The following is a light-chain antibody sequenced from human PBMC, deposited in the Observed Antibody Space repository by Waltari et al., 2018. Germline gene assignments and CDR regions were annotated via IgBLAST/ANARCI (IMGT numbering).Light chain of an antibody. CDR1: QSVSSY. V-gene: IGKV3-11*01. CDR3: QQRSNWSWT. CDR2: DAS. Sequence: EMVLTQSPATLSLSPGDRATLSCRASQSVSSYLAWYQQKPGQAPRLLNYDASNRATGIPARFSGSGSGTDFTLTISSLEPEDFAVYYCQQRSNWSWTFGQGTKVEIK. J-gene: IGKJ1*01.